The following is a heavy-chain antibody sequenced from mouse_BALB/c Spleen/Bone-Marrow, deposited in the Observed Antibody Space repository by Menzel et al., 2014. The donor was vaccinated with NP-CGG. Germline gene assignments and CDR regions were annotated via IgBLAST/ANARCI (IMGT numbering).Heavy chain of an antibody. D-gene: IGHD2-10*02. CDR3: AREGYGNYAY. J-gene: IGHJ3*01. CDR2: INPSSGYT. CDR1: GYTFTSYT. Sequence: VQLQQSGAELARPGASVKMSCKASGYTFTSYTMHWVKQRPGQGLEWIGYINPSSGYTNYNQKFKDKATLTADKSSSTANMQLSNLTSEDSAVYYCAREGYGNYAYWGQGTLVTVSA. V-gene: IGHV1-4*01.